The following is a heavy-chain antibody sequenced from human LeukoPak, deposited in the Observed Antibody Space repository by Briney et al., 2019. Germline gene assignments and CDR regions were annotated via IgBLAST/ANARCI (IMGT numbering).Heavy chain of an antibody. CDR1: GFTFRNYW. CDR2: ISYDGSNK. CDR3: ARDMNYYDSSGYYGP. Sequence: PGGSLRLSCAASGFTFRNYWMHWVRQAPGKGLEWVAVISYDGSNKYYADSVKGRFTISRDNSKNTLYLQMNSLRAEDTAVYYCARDMNYYDSSGYYGPWGQGTLVTVSS. D-gene: IGHD3-22*01. V-gene: IGHV3-30-3*01. J-gene: IGHJ5*02.